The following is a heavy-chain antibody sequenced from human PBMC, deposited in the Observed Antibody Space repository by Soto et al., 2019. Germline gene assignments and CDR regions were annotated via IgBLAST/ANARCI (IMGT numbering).Heavy chain of an antibody. V-gene: IGHV4-4*02. CDR2: IYHSGST. CDR1: SGSISSSNW. Sequence: SETLSLTCAVSSGSISSSNWWRWVRQPPGRGLEWIGEIYHSGSTNYNPSLKSRVTISVDKSKNQFSLKLSPVTAADTAVYYCARARPDGWFDPWGQGTLVTVSS. J-gene: IGHJ5*02. CDR3: ARARPDGWFDP.